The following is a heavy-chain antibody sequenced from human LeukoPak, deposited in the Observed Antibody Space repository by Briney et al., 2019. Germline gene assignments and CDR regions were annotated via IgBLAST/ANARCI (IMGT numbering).Heavy chain of an antibody. Sequence: PGGSLRLSCAASGFTVSSNYMNWVRQAPGKGLEWVSYISSSGGTIYYADSVKGRFTSSRDNAKNSLYLQMNSLRAEDTAVYYCASIEYCSGVSCYEYWGQGTLVTVSS. J-gene: IGHJ4*02. V-gene: IGHV3-48*03. CDR3: ASIEYCSGVSCYEY. CDR2: ISSSGGTI. D-gene: IGHD2-15*01. CDR1: GFTVSSNY.